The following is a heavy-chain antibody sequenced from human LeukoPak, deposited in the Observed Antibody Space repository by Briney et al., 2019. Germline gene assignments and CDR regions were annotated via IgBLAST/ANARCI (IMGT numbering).Heavy chain of an antibody. V-gene: IGHV1-69*13. D-gene: IGHD1-26*01. Sequence: GASVKVSCKASGGTFSSYAISWVRQAPGQGLEWMGGIIPIFGTANYAQKFQGRVTVTADESTSTAYMELSSLRSEDTAVYYCARDSGLKPYYFDYWGQGTLVTVSS. CDR1: GGTFSSYA. J-gene: IGHJ4*02. CDR2: IIPIFGTA. CDR3: ARDSGLKPYYFDY.